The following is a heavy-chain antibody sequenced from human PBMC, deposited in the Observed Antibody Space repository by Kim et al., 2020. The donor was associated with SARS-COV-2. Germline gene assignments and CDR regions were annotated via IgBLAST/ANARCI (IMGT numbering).Heavy chain of an antibody. CDR1: GVSITTSY. V-gene: IGHV4-59*01. D-gene: IGHD3-3*01. CDR3: TKDRTRPNGYFGVEV. J-gene: IGHJ6*02. Sequence: SETLSLTCAVSGVSITTSYWSWVRQTPGKGLQWIASGRLGRPARYEPSLDSRVTISLDTARNQISLALKSATAVDSAVYFCTKDRTRPNGYFGVEVWGQGTTVVVSS. CDR2: GRLGRPA.